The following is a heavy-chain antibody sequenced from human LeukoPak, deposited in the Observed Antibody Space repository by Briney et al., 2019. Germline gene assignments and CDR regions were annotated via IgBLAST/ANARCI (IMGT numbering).Heavy chain of an antibody. CDR2: MNPNSGNT. J-gene: IGHJ4*02. CDR3: ARGLTGRHMTPTHGGVDY. D-gene: IGHD7-27*01. CDR1: GYTFTSYD. V-gene: IGHV1-8*01. Sequence: ASVKVSCKASGYTFTSYDINWVRQATGQGLEWMGWMNPNSGNTGYAQKFQGRVTMTRNTSISTAYMELSSLRSEDTAVYYCARGLTGRHMTPTHGGVDYWGQGTLVTVSS.